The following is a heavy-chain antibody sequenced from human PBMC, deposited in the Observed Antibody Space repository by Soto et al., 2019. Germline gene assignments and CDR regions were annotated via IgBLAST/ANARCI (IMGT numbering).Heavy chain of an antibody. Sequence: EVQLLESGGGLVQPGGSLRLSCAASGFTFSSYAMSWVRQAPGKGLEWVSAISGSGGSTYYADSVKGRFTIARDNSKNTLYLQRNSLRAEDTAVYYCARTLYSYGTDYWGQGTLVTVSS. D-gene: IGHD5-18*01. CDR1: GFTFSSYA. V-gene: IGHV3-23*01. J-gene: IGHJ4*02. CDR2: ISGSGGST. CDR3: ARTLYSYGTDY.